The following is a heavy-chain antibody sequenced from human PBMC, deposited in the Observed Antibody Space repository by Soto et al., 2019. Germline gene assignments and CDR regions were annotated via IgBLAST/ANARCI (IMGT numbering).Heavy chain of an antibody. Sequence: SVKVSCKASGGTFSSYAISWVRQAPGQGLEWMGGIIPIFGTANYAQKFQGRVTITADESTSTAYMELSSLRAEDMAVYYCARSYCGGAEACVYYYGMDVWGQGTTVTVSS. J-gene: IGHJ6*02. CDR2: IIPIFGTA. CDR3: ARSYCGGAEACVYYYGMDV. D-gene: IGHD2-21*01. CDR1: GGTFSSYA. V-gene: IGHV1-69*13.